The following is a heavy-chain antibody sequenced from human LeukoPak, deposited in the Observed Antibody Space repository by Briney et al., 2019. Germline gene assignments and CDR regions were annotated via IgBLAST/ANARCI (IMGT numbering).Heavy chain of an antibody. D-gene: IGHD3-16*01. V-gene: IGHV4-28*05. CDR1: GGSISSSNW. J-gene: IGHJ2*01. Sequence: KPSETLSLTCAVSGGSISSSNWWGWIRQPPGKGLEWIGYIYYNGSIYYNPSLKSRVTMSVDTSKNQFSLKLSSVTAVDTAVYYCARTPPFGQTWYFDLWGRGTLVTVSS. CDR3: ARTPPFGQTWYFDL. CDR2: IYYNGSI.